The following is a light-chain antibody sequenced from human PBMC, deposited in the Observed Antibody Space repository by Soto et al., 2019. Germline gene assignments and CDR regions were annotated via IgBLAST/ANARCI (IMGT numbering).Light chain of an antibody. J-gene: IGLJ2*01. CDR1: SSDIGGSKY. CDR2: ELD. V-gene: IGLV2-8*01. Sequence: QSALTQPPSASGSPGQSVTISCTGTSSDIGGSKYVSWYQQHPGQAPKLMIYELDKRPSGVPDRFSGSKSGNTASLTVSGLQAEDEADYYCSSYGGNNNWRFGGGTQLTVL. CDR3: SSYGGNNNWR.